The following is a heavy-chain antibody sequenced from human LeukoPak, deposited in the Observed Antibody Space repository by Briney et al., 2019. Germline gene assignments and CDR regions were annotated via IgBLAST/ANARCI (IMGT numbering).Heavy chain of an antibody. Sequence: GRSLRLSCVASGFSLSNFQMYWVRQAPGKGLEWVAAISYDGSNKYYADSVKGRLTISRDNSKNALYLQMDSLRAEDTAVYYCAKDNYYDSSATIDYWGQGTLVTVSS. CDR3: AKDNYYDSSATIDY. J-gene: IGHJ4*02. CDR2: ISYDGSNK. CDR1: GFSLSNFQ. D-gene: IGHD3-22*01. V-gene: IGHV3-30*18.